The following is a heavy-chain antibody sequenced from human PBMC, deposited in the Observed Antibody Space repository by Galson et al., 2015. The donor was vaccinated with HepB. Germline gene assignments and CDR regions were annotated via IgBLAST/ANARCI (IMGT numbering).Heavy chain of an antibody. D-gene: IGHD3-3*01. CDR3: ARAPSRITIFGVVIYYGMDV. J-gene: IGHJ6*02. CDR2: INHRGST. CDR1: GGSFSCYY. Sequence: SETLSLTCAVYGGSFSCYYWSWIRQPPGKGLEWIGEINHRGSTNYNPSLKSRVTISVDTSKNQFSLKLSSVAAADTAVYYCARAPSRITIFGVVIYYGMDVWGQGTPVTVSS. V-gene: IGHV4-34*01.